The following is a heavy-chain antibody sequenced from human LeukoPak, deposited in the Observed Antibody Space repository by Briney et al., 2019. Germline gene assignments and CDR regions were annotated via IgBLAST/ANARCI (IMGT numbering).Heavy chain of an antibody. Sequence: SETPSLTCTVSGGSISSGSYYWSWIRQPAGKGLEWIGRIYTSGSTNYNPSLKSRVTISVDTSKNQFSLKLSSVTAADTAVYYCARAHDYGKVSDYWGQGTLVTVSS. CDR2: IYTSGST. CDR3: ARAHDYGKVSDY. J-gene: IGHJ4*02. D-gene: IGHD4-17*01. CDR1: GGSISSGSYY. V-gene: IGHV4-61*02.